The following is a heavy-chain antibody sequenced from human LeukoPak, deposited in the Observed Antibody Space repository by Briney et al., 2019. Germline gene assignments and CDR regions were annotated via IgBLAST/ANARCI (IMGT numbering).Heavy chain of an antibody. D-gene: IGHD1-7*01. CDR2: IWYGGSNK. J-gene: IGHJ5*02. CDR3: AREGELPDWFDP. V-gene: IGHV3-33*01. CDR1: GFTFSSYG. Sequence: GRSLRLSCAASGFTFSSYGMHWVRQAPGEGLEWVAVIWYGGSNKYYADSVKGRFTISRDNSKNTLYLQMNSLRAEDTAVYYCAREGELPDWFDPWGQGTLVTVSS.